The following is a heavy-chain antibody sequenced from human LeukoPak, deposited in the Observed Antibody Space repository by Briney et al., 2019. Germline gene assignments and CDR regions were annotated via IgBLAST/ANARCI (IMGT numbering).Heavy chain of an antibody. Sequence: ASVKVSCKASGGTFSSYTISWVRQAPGQGLEWMGRIIPILGIANYAQKFQGRVTITADKSTSTAYMELSSLRSGDTAVYYCARGGRCSSTSCYTSAEYFQHWGQGTLVTVSS. V-gene: IGHV1-69*02. CDR2: IIPILGIA. J-gene: IGHJ1*01. CDR3: ARGGRCSSTSCYTSAEYFQH. D-gene: IGHD2-2*02. CDR1: GGTFSSYT.